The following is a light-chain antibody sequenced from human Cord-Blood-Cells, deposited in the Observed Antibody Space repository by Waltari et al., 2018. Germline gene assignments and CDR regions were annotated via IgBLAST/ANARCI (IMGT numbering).Light chain of an antibody. J-gene: IGLJ7*01. CDR1: SSDVGSYNL. CDR2: EGS. CDR3: CSYAGSSTLAV. V-gene: IGLV2-23*01. Sequence: QSALTQPASVSGSPGQSITISCTGTSSDVGSYNLVSWYQQHQGKAPKLMIYEGSKRPSGVSNRFSGSKSGNTTSLTISGLQAEDEADYYCCSYAGSSTLAVFGGGTQLTVL.